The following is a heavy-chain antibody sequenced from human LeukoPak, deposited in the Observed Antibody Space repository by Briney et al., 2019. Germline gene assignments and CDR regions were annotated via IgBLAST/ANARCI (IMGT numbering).Heavy chain of an antibody. CDR2: INHSGST. J-gene: IGHJ4*02. Sequence: SETLSLTCAVYGGSFSGYYWSWIRQPPGKGLEWIGEINHSGSTNYNPSLKSRVTISVDTSKNQFSLKLSSVTAADTAVYYCARAGITFGGVPFGYWGQGTLVTVSS. D-gene: IGHD3-16*01. CDR3: ARAGITFGGVPFGY. V-gene: IGHV4-34*01. CDR1: GGSFSGYY.